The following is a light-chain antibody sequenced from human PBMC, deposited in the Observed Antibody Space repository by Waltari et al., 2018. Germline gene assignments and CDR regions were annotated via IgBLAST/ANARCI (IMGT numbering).Light chain of an antibody. CDR1: ESVLYSSNNKNH. Sequence: DIMMTQSPEYLAVSLGERATISCKTSESVLYSSNNKNHLAWYQQKPGQPPRLLLYWASTRESGVPDRFIGSGSETDFTLTVTSLQAEDVAVYYCQQYYNTPLTFGGGTKVGVK. CDR3: QQYYNTPLT. CDR2: WAS. V-gene: IGKV4-1*01. J-gene: IGKJ4*01.